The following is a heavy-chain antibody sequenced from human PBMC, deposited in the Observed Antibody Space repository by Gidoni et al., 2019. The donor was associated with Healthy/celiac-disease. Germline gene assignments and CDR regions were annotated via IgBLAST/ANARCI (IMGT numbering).Heavy chain of an antibody. Sequence: EVQLVASGGGLVQPGRSLRLSCAASGFTFDDYAMHWVRQAPGKGLEWVSGISWNSGSIGYADSVKGRFTISRDNAKNSLYLQMNSLRAEDTALYYCATISRAPFDYWGQGTLVTVSS. D-gene: IGHD2-2*01. J-gene: IGHJ4*02. CDR2: ISWNSGSI. CDR3: ATISRAPFDY. V-gene: IGHV3-9*01. CDR1: GFTFDDYA.